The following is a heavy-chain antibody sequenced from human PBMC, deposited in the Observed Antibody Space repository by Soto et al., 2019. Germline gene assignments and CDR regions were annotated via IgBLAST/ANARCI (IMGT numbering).Heavy chain of an antibody. V-gene: IGHV4-39*01. CDR2: IYYSGST. CDR3: ASWGDYYDYIWGSYRRDHFDY. CDR1: GGSISSSSYY. J-gene: IGHJ4*02. D-gene: IGHD3-16*02. Sequence: SETLSLTCTVSGGSISSSSYYWGWIRQPPGKGLEWIGSIYYSGSTYYNPSLKSRVTISVDTSKNQFSLKLSSVTAADTAVYYCASWGDYYDYIWGSYRRDHFDYWGQGTLVTVSS.